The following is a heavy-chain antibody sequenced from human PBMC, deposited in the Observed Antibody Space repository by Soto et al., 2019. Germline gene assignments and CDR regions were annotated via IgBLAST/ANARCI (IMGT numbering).Heavy chain of an antibody. CDR3: AGGLVVPAAMGGEEYYYGMDV. J-gene: IGHJ6*02. CDR2: IIPIFGTA. V-gene: IGHV1-69*01. Sequence: QVQLVQSGAEVKKPGSSVKVSCKASGGTFSSYAISWVRQAPGQGLEWMGGIIPIFGTANYAQKFQGRVTITANESTSTVYMEVSSLRSEDTAVYYCAGGLVVPAAMGGEEYYYGMDVWGQGTTVTVSS. CDR1: GGTFSSYA. D-gene: IGHD2-2*01.